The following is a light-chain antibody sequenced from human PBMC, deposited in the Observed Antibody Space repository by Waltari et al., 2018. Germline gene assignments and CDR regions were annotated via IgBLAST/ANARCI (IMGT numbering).Light chain of an antibody. Sequence: SYELTQPLSVSVALGQTARIPCGGNNIGSKNVPWYQQKPGQAPVLVIYRDSNRPSGIPERFSGSNSGNTATLTISRAQAGDEADYYCQVWDSSTADVVFGGGTKLTVL. CDR1: NIGSKN. CDR3: QVWDSSTADVV. V-gene: IGLV3-9*01. J-gene: IGLJ2*01. CDR2: RDS.